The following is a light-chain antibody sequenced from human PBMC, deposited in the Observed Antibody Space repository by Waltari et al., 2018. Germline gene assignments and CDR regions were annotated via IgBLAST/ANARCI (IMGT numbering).Light chain of an antibody. Sequence: SDELTQPPSVSVSPGQTAIITCPGKHLGDKYASWYQQKPGQSPILVIYQDSNRPSGIPERFSGSNSGNTATLTIGGTQSTDEADYFCQAWDSKNVVFGGGTQLTVL. J-gene: IGLJ2*01. CDR2: QDS. V-gene: IGLV3-1*01. CDR1: HLGDKY. CDR3: QAWDSKNVV.